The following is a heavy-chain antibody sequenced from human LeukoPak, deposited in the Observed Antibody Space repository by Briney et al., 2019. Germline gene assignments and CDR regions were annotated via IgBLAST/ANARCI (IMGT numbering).Heavy chain of an antibody. V-gene: IGHV3-21*01. J-gene: IGHJ3*02. D-gene: IGHD3-10*01. Sequence: GGSLRLSCAASGFTFSSYSMNWVRQAPGKGLEWVSSISSSSSYIYYADSVKGRFTISRDNAKNSLYLQMNSLRAEDTAVYYWAGGYYGSGRSSSDAFDIWGQGTMVTVSS. CDR2: ISSSSSYI. CDR1: GFTFSSYS. CDR3: AGGYYGSGRSSSDAFDI.